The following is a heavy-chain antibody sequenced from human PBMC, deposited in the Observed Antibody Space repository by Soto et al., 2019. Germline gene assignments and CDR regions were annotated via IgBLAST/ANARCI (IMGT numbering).Heavy chain of an antibody. J-gene: IGHJ4*02. CDR3: ARDGWYAVGATFVDY. V-gene: IGHV3-11*06. Sequence: GGSLRLSCAASGFTFSDYYMSWIRQAPGKGLEWVSYISSSSSYTNYADSVKGRFTISRDNAKNSLYLQMNSLRAEDTAVYYCARDGWYAVGATFVDYWGQGTLVTVSS. CDR1: GFTFSDYY. D-gene: IGHD1-26*01. CDR2: ISSSSSYT.